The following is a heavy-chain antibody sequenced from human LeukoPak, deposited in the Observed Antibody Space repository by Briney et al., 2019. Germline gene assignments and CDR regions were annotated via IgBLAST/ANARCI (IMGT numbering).Heavy chain of an antibody. CDR3: TRLVWAVAGTWDWFDP. J-gene: IGHJ5*02. CDR2: IRSKANSYAT. CDR1: GFIFSGSA. Sequence: PGGSLRLSCAASGFIFSGSAMHWVRQASGKGLEWVGRIRSKANSYATAYAASVKGRFTISRDDSKNTAYLQMNSLKTEDTAVYYCTRLVWAVAGTWDWFDPWGQGTLVTVSS. V-gene: IGHV3-73*01. D-gene: IGHD6-19*01.